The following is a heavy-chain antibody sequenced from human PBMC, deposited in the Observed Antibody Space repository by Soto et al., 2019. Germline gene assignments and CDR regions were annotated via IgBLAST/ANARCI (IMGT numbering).Heavy chain of an antibody. CDR1: GFTFSSYA. D-gene: IGHD3-16*01. CDR3: ARDLADEGDV. Sequence: GGSLRLSCAASGFTFSSYAMHWVRQAPGKGLEWVAVISYDGSNKYYADSVKGRFTISRDNSKNTLYLQMNSLRAEDTAVYYCARDLADEGDVWGQGTTVTVSS. V-gene: IGHV3-30-3*01. CDR2: ISYDGSNK. J-gene: IGHJ6*02.